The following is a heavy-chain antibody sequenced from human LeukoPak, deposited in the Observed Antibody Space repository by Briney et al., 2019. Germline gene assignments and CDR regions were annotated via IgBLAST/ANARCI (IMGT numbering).Heavy chain of an antibody. CDR3: ARGYDYGDYVGDFDY. D-gene: IGHD4-17*01. V-gene: IGHV1-18*01. CDR1: GYTFTSYP. CDR2: ITTYNGNT. J-gene: IGHJ4*02. Sequence: ASVKVSCKASGYTFTSYPISWVRQAPGQGLEWMGWITTYNGNTYYAQKLQGRVTMTTETSTSTAYMDLRGLRSDDTAVYYCARGYDYGDYVGDFDYWGQGTLVTASS.